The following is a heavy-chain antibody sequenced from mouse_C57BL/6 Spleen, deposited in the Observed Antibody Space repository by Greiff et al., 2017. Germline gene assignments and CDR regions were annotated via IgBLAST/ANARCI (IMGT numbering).Heavy chain of an antibody. Sequence: VKLMESGAELVKPGASVKISCKASGYAFSSYWMNWVKQRPGKGLEWIGQIYPGDGDTNYNGKFKGKATLTADKSSSTAYMQLSSLTSEDSALYFCARSDYYGSSYDFDYWGQGTTLTVSS. CDR1: GYAFSSYW. J-gene: IGHJ2*01. CDR3: ARSDYYGSSYDFDY. CDR2: IYPGDGDT. V-gene: IGHV1-80*01. D-gene: IGHD1-1*01.